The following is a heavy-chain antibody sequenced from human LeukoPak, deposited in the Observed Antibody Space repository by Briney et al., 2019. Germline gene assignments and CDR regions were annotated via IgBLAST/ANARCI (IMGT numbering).Heavy chain of an antibody. D-gene: IGHD3-22*01. J-gene: IGHJ3*02. CDR1: GYTFTSYD. Sequence: ASVKVSCKASGYTFTSYDINWVRQATGQGLEWMGWMNPNNGNTGYAQKFQGRVTITRNTSISTAYMELSSLRSEDTAVYYCARGGYYYDSSGYYYGAFDIWGQGTMVTVSS. V-gene: IGHV1-8*01. CDR3: ARGGYYYDSSGYYYGAFDI. CDR2: MNPNNGNT.